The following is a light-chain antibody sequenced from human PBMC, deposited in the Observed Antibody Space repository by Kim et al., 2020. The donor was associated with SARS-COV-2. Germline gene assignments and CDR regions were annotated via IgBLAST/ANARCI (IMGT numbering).Light chain of an antibody. CDR2: GAS. CDR3: QQYGSLPQT. CDR1: RGGIGSY. V-gene: IGKV3-20*01. Sequence: PGDGATRSCRTSRGGIGSYLAWYQQKPGQAPRLLIYGASISATGIPARFSGSGSGTDFTLTISRLQSEDFAVYYCQQYGSLPQTFGQGTKVDIK. J-gene: IGKJ1*01.